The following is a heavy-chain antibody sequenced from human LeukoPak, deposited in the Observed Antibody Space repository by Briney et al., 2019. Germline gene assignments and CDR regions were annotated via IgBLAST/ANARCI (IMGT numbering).Heavy chain of an antibody. J-gene: IGHJ3*02. V-gene: IGHV4-59*01. D-gene: IGHD6-19*01. CDR1: GGSISSYY. CDR3: ARDRGSGWYDAFDI. Sequence: SETLSLTCTVSGGSISSYYWSWIRQPPGKGLEWIGYIYYSGSTNYNPSLKSRVTISVDTSKNQFSLKLNSVTAADTAVYYCARDRGSGWYDAFDIWGQGTMVTVSS. CDR2: IYYSGST.